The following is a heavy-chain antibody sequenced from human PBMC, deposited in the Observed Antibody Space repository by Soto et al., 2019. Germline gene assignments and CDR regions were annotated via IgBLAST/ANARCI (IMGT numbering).Heavy chain of an antibody. CDR2: INPKSGGT. Sequence: ASVKVSCKASGYTFTVYYMHWVRQAPGQGLEWMGWINPKSGGTMYPQKFQGRVTMTWDTSISTAYMALTRLRSGDTAGYYCARDLAKGGGSAGFDYWGQGTLVTVSS. J-gene: IGHJ4*02. CDR3: ARDLAKGGGSAGFDY. CDR1: GYTFTVYY. V-gene: IGHV1-2*02. D-gene: IGHD1-26*01.